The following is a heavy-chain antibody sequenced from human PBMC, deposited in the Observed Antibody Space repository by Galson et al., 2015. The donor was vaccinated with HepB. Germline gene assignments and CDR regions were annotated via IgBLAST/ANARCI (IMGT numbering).Heavy chain of an antibody. V-gene: IGHV3-64D*06. D-gene: IGHD1-26*01. J-gene: IGHJ4*02. CDR1: GFTFSSYA. CDR3: VKGSVGATSGGYFDY. Sequence: SLRLSCAASGFTFSSYAMHWVRQAPGKGLEYVSAISSNGGSTYYADSVKGRFTISRDNSKNTLYLQMSSLRAEDTAVYYCVKGSVGATSGGYFDYWGQGTLVTVSS. CDR2: ISSNGGST.